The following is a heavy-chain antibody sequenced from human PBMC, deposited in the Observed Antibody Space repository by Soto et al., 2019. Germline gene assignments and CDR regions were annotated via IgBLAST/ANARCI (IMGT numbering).Heavy chain of an antibody. CDR2: IYYSGST. CDR3: ARDHCSGGSCYVDY. Sequence: SETLSLTCTVSGGSISGYYWTWIRQSPGKGLEWIGHIYYSGSTNYNPSLKSRLTMSVDKSKNQFSLRLSSVTAADTAVYYCARDHCSGGSCYVDYWGQGTLVTVSS. D-gene: IGHD2-15*01. V-gene: IGHV4-59*12. J-gene: IGHJ4*02. CDR1: GGSISGYY.